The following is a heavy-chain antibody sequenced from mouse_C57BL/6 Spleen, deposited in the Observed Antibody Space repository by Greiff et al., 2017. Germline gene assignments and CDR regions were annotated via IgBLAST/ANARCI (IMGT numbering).Heavy chain of an antibody. V-gene: IGHV2-6*03. CDR2: IWSDGST. D-gene: IGHD2-4*01. J-gene: IGHJ3*01. CDR1: GFSLTSYG. Sequence: VQLKESGPGLVAPSQSLSITCTVSGFSLTSYGVHWVRQPPGKGLEWLVVIWSDGSTTYNSALKSRLSISKDNSKSQVFLKMNSLQTDDTAMYXCAGYDYDSGAFAYWGQGTLVTVSA. CDR3: AGYDYDSGAFAY.